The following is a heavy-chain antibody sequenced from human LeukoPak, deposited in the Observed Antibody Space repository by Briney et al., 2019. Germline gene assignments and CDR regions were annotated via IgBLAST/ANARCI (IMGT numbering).Heavy chain of an antibody. CDR1: GGSISSGAYY. CDR2: IYYSGST. V-gene: IGHV4-30-4*01. CDR3: AREVRMVRGVTHPPYGMDV. D-gene: IGHD3-10*01. J-gene: IGHJ6*04. Sequence: PSETLSLTCTVSGGSISSGAYYWSWIRQPPGKGLEWIRYIYYSGSTYYNPSIKSRVTISVDTSKNQFSLKLSSVTAADTAVYYCAREVRMVRGVTHPPYGMDVWGKGTTVTVSS.